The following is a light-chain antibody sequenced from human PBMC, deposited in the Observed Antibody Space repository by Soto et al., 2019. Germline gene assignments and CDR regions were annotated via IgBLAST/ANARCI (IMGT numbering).Light chain of an antibody. CDR2: EVS. Sequence: QSALTQPHSASGSPGQSVTISCTGTSSDVGGYNYVSWYQQHPGKVPKLIIYEVSKRPSGVPDRFSGSKSGNTASLTVSGLQAEDEADYYCSSYAGSDNFVFGTGTKVTVL. CDR1: SSDVGGYNY. V-gene: IGLV2-8*01. CDR3: SSYAGSDNFV. J-gene: IGLJ1*01.